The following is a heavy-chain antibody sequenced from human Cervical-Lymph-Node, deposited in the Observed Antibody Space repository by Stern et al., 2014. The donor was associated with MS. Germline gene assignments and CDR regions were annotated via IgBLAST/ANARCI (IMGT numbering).Heavy chain of an antibody. CDR1: GGIFISST. CDR2: ISPGLDSV. D-gene: IGHD6-19*01. J-gene: IGHJ4*02. CDR3: ARDGFDSGSALAF. V-gene: IGHV1-69*01. Sequence: QVQLVQSGAEWKKPGSSVQVSCTTSGGIFISSTITWVRQVPGQGLEWMGDISPGLDSVDYAQEFQGRFTLTADDSTNTVYMELTSLQSGDTAMYYCARDGFDSGSALAFWGQGTLVTVSS.